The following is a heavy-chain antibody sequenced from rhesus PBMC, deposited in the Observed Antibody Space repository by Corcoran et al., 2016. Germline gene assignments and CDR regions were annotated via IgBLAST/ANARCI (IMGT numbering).Heavy chain of an antibody. CDR3: ARDQPNYRGFDS. CDR1: GGSISSNY. V-gene: IGHV4-147*01. D-gene: IGHD3-16*01. CDR2: IYGGSGTP. J-gene: IGHJ4*01. Sequence: QVQLQESGPGLVKPSETLSLTCAVAGGSISSNYWNWIRQSPGKGLEGIGYIYGGSGTPSYNPSHKSRVIISTDTSKNQFYLKLSSVTAADTAVYYCARDQPNYRGFDSWGQGVLVTVTS.